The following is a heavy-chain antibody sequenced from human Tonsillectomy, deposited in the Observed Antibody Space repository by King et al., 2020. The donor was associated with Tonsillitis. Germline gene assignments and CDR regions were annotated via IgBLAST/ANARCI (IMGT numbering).Heavy chain of an antibody. CDR3: ARASPARTFDC. D-gene: IGHD1-1*01. J-gene: IGHJ4*02. Sequence: QLVQSGGGVVQPGWSLRLSCAASGFTLSDYAMHWVRQAPGKGLEWVAVIFYDGSNKYYANSVKGRVTISRDNSKNTLYLQMNSLRAEDTAIYYCARASPARTFDCRGQGTLVTVSS. V-gene: IGHV3-30*04. CDR2: IFYDGSNK. CDR1: GFTLSDYA.